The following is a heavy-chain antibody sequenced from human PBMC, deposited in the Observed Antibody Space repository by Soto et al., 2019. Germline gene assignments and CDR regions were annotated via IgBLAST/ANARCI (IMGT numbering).Heavy chain of an antibody. CDR3: ARDRGGLKYFDL. D-gene: IGHD3-10*01. Sequence: QVQLVESGGGVVQPGTSLRLSCAASGFIFRNFGMHWVRQAPGKGLEWLAFIWYDGSNQYYGDSVKGRFTISRDKSKNTLFLQMNSLRADDTAVYYCARDRGGLKYFDLWGRGSQVTVSS. J-gene: IGHJ2*01. CDR2: IWYDGSNQ. V-gene: IGHV3-33*01. CDR1: GFIFRNFG.